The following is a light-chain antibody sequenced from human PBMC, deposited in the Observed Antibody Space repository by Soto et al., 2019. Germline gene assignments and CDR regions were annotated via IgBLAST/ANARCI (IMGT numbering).Light chain of an antibody. CDR1: SSDVGGYNY. Sequence: QSALTQPASVSGSPGQSITISCTGTSSDVGGYNYVSWYQQHPGKAPKLMIYDVSNRPSGVSNRFSSSKSGNTASLTISGLQAEDEADYYCSSYTSSSTLMVFGGRTKLTVL. J-gene: IGLJ2*01. CDR3: SSYTSSSTLMV. V-gene: IGLV2-14*01. CDR2: DVS.